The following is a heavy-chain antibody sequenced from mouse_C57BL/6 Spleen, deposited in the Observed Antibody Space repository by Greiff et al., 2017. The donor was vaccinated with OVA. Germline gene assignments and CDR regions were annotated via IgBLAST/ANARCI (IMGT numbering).Heavy chain of an antibody. D-gene: IGHD1-1*01. CDR1: GLSLTSYG. CDR3: AKHNEGDYYGSSPYWYFDV. Sequence: QVQLKESGPGLVAPSQSLSITCTVSGLSLTSYGVDWVRQPPGKGLEWLGVIWGGGSTNYYSALMSRLSISKDNSKSQVFLKMNSLQTDDTAMYYCAKHNEGDYYGSSPYWYFDVWGTGTTVTVSS. V-gene: IGHV2-9*01. J-gene: IGHJ1*03. CDR2: IWGGGST.